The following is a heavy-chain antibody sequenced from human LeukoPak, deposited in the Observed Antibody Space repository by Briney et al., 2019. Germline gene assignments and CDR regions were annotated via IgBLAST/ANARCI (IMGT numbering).Heavy chain of an antibody. CDR3: ARFLWFGEYYFDY. CDR1: GFTFSSYG. V-gene: IGHV3-30*03. J-gene: IGHJ4*02. CDR2: ISYDGSNK. D-gene: IGHD3-10*01. Sequence: GGSLRLSCAASGFTFSSYGMHWVRQAPGKGLEWVAVISYDGSNKYYADSVKGRFTISRDNAKNSLYLQMNSLRAEDTAVYYCARFLWFGEYYFDYWGQGTLVTVSS.